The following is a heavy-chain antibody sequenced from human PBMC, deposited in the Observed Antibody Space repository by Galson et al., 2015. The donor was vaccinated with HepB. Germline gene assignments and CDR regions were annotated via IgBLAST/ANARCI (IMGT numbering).Heavy chain of an antibody. CDR1: GGTFSSYA. Sequence: SVKVSCKASGGTFSSYAISWVRQAPGQGLEWMGGIIPIFGTANYAQKFQGRVTITADESTSTAYMELSSLRSEDTAVYYCARGSGYCSSTSCYLVGQVVPMLDYAFDIWGQGTMVTVSS. CDR2: IIPIFGTA. D-gene: IGHD2-2*01. CDR3: ARGSGYCSSTSCYLVGQVVPMLDYAFDI. J-gene: IGHJ3*02. V-gene: IGHV1-69*13.